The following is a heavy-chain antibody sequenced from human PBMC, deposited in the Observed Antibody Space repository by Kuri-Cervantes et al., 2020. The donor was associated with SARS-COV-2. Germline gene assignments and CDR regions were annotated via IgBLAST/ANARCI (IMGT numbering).Heavy chain of an antibody. D-gene: IGHD6-19*01. Sequence: GESLKISCAASGFTSSSYEMNWVRQAPGKGLEWVSYISSSGSTIYYADSVKGRFTISRDNAKNSLYLQMNSLRAEDTAVYYCARRNIAEAGAFDCWGQGTLVTVSS. J-gene: IGHJ4*02. CDR1: GFTSSSYE. CDR3: ARRNIAEAGAFDC. V-gene: IGHV3-48*03. CDR2: ISSSGSTI.